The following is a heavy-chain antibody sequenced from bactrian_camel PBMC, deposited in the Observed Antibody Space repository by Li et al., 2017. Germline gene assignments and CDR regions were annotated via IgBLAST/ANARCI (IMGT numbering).Heavy chain of an antibody. J-gene: IGHJ4*01. Sequence: HVQLVESGGGLVQPGGSLRLSCAASGATFRSKWMYWVRQARGKGLEWLSTIRASGNTFYVDSVKGRFTISRDNAKNTVTLGLNSLKIEDMAMYYCATEVVPYYWGQGTQVTVS. V-gene: IGHV3S1*01. CDR1: GATFRSKW. CDR3: ATEVVPYY. D-gene: IGHD7*01. CDR2: IRASGNT.